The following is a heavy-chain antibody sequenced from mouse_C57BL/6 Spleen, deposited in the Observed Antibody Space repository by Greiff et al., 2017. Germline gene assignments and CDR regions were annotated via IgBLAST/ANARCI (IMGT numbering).Heavy chain of an antibody. CDR2: INPGSGGT. D-gene: IGHD2-12*01. CDR1: GYAFTNYL. CDR3: ARGKLDFFDY. J-gene: IGHJ2*01. Sequence: VQLVESGAELVRPGTSVKVSCKASGYAFTNYLIEWVKQRPGQGLEWIGVINPGSGGTNYNEKFKGKATLTADKSSSTAYMQLSSLTSEDSAVYFCARGKLDFFDYWGQGTTLTVSS. V-gene: IGHV1-54*01.